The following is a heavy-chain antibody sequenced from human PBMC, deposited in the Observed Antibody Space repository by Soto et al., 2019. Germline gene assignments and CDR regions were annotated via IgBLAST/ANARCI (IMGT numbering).Heavy chain of an antibody. D-gene: IGHD2-2*01. CDR2: ISGSGGST. CDR1: GFTFSSYA. CDR3: AKGVGDQCSSSSRYEYYFDY. J-gene: IGHJ4*02. Sequence: EVQLLESGGGLVQPGGSLRLSCAASGFTFSSYAMSWVRQAPGKGLEWVSAISGSGGSTYYAASVKGRFTVSRDNSKNTLYLQMNILRAEDKAVYYCAKGVGDQCSSSSRYEYYFDYGGQGTLVTVSS. V-gene: IGHV3-23*01.